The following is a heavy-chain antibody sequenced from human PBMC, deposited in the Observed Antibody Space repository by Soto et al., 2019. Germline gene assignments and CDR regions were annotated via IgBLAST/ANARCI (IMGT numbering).Heavy chain of an antibody. CDR2: ISKDGTND. CDR1: GFTFSNYA. D-gene: IGHD6-13*01. CDR3: AKDARTAAPGALDY. V-gene: IGHV3-30-3*01. J-gene: IGHJ4*02. Sequence: QVQLVESGGGVVQPGRSLRLSCAASGFTFSNYAMHWVRQAPGKGLEWVADISKDGTNDFYADSVKGRFTISRDNSENTVYLQMNSLRAVDTAVYYCAKDARTAAPGALDYWGQGTLVTVSS.